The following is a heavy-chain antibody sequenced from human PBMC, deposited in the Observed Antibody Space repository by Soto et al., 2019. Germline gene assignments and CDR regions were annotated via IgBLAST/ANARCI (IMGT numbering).Heavy chain of an antibody. V-gene: IGHV4-30-2*01. CDR3: ARGHYYYAMDV. CDR1: GGSVSSGVFS. J-gene: IGHJ6*02. Sequence: PSETLSLTCAVSGGSVSSGVFSWNWIRQPPGQGLEWIGYISHGGSPHYTPSLRSRVSISVDRSTNVISLNLTSMTPAHTAVYFCARGHYYYAMDVWGQGTTVTVSS. CDR2: ISHGGSP.